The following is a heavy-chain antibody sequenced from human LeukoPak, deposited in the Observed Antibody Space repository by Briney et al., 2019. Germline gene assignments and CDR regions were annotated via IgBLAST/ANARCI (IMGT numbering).Heavy chain of an antibody. CDR3: ASTTATIGWFDP. CDR2: IYYSGST. Sequence: PSETLSLTCTVSGGSLIRNTYYWGWIRQPPGKGLEWIGSIYYSGSTYYNSSLKNRVTISVDTSKNQFSLKLSSVTAADTAVYYCASTTATIGWFDPWGQGTLVTVSS. J-gene: IGHJ5*02. D-gene: IGHD4-17*01. CDR1: GGSLIRNTYY. V-gene: IGHV4-39*07.